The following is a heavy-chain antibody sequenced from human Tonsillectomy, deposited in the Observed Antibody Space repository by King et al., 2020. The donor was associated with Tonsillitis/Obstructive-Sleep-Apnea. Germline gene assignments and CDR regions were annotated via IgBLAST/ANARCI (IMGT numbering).Heavy chain of an antibody. CDR2: INHSGST. J-gene: IGHJ5*02. CDR3: ARRYYDFWSGSNWFDP. CDR1: GGSFSGYY. V-gene: IGHV4-34*01. Sequence: VQLPQWGAGLLKPSETLSLTCAVYGGSFSGYYWSWIRQPPGKGLEWIGEINHSGSTNYNPSLKSRVTISVDTSKNQFSLKLSSVTAADTAVYYCARRYYDFWSGSNWFDPWGQGTLVTVSS. D-gene: IGHD3-3*01.